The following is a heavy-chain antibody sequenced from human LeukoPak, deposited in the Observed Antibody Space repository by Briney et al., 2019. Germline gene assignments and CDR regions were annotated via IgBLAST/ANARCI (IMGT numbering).Heavy chain of an antibody. CDR1: GFTFSSYW. J-gene: IGHJ4*02. CDR2: INSDGSST. CDR3: ARDWGYSRGAYYFDY. D-gene: IGHD5-24*01. Sequence: GGSLRLSCAASGFTFSSYWMHWVRQAPGKGLVWVSRINSDGSSTSYADSVKGRFTISRDNAKNTLYLQMNSLRAEDTAVYYCARDWGYSRGAYYFDYWGQGTLVTVSS. V-gene: IGHV3-74*01.